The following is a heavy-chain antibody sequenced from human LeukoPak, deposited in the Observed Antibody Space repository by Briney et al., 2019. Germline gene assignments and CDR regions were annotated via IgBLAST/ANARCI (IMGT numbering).Heavy chain of an antibody. V-gene: IGHV4-4*02. J-gene: IGHJ4*02. CDR2: ISLTGLT. CDR1: GGSISNTNW. CDR3: SRENGAFSPFGY. Sequence: SETLSLTCSVSGGSISNTNWWSWVRQPPGQGLEWIGEISLTGLTHYNPSLESRVTVSLDKSKNQLSLNLTSVTAAATAVYYCSRENGAFSPFGYWGQGTLVTVLS. D-gene: IGHD2-8*01.